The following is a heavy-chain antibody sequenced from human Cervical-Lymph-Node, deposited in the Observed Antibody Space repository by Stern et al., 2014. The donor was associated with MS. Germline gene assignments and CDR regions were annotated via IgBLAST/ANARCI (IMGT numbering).Heavy chain of an antibody. V-gene: IGHV1-69*01. Sequence: VQLVQSGAEVKKPGSSVKVSCKASGVTFSSYAISWVRQAPGQGLEWMGGIIPIFGTANYAQKFQGRVTITADESTSTAYMELSSLRSEDTAVYYCARGGYGSSGWYHYYYGMDVWGQGTTVTVSS. D-gene: IGHD6-19*01. CDR1: GVTFSSYA. CDR2: IIPIFGTA. J-gene: IGHJ6*02. CDR3: ARGGYGSSGWYHYYYGMDV.